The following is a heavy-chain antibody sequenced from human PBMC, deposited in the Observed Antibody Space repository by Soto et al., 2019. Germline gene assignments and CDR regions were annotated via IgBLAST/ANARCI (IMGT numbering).Heavy chain of an antibody. J-gene: IGHJ4*02. CDR3: ARRAILEWSNYFDY. D-gene: IGHD3-3*01. CDR2: ISNISSYI. V-gene: IGHV3-21*01. CDR1: GFTFSSYS. Sequence: GSLRLSCAASGFTFSSYSMNWVRHAPGKGLERVSSISNISSYIYYEDSVKGRVTMSRDNAKNSLYLQMNSLRAEDTAVYYCARRAILEWSNYFDYWGQGTLVTVSS.